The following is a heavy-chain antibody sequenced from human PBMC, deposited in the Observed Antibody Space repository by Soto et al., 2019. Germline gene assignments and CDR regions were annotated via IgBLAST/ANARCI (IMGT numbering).Heavy chain of an antibody. J-gene: IGHJ4*02. CDR3: ARDIAAAATGLDY. Sequence: GGSLRLSCAASGFTFSSYSMNWVRQAPGKGLEWVSSISSSSSYIYYADSVKGRFTISRDNAKNSLYLQMNSLRAEDTAVYYCARDIAAAATGLDYWGQGTLVTVSS. CDR1: GFTFSSYS. V-gene: IGHV3-21*01. CDR2: ISSSSSYI. D-gene: IGHD6-13*01.